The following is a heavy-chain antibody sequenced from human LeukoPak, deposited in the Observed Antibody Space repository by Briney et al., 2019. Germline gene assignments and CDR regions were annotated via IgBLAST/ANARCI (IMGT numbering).Heavy chain of an antibody. V-gene: IGHV3-23*01. CDR3: AKDRYRGSYGDYDY. CDR2: ISGSGGST. J-gene: IGHJ4*02. D-gene: IGHD1-26*01. CDR1: GFTFSRYD. Sequence: GGSLRLSCAASGFTFSRYDLSWVRQAPGKGLEWVSAISGSGGSTYYADSVKGRFTISRDNSKNTLYLQMNSLRAEDTAVYYCAKDRYRGSYGDYDYWGQGTLVTVSS.